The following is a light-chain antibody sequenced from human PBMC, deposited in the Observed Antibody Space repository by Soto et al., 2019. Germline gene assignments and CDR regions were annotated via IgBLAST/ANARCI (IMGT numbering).Light chain of an antibody. CDR2: DVK. V-gene: IGLV2-14*01. Sequence: QSALTQPASVSGSPGQSITISCTGTSSDVGGYNYVSWYQQHPGNAPKLMIFDVKDRPSGVSDRFSGSKSANTASLTISGLQAEDEADYYCSSFTSTSPVIFGGGTKLTVL. CDR3: SSFTSTSPVI. J-gene: IGLJ2*01. CDR1: SSDVGGYNY.